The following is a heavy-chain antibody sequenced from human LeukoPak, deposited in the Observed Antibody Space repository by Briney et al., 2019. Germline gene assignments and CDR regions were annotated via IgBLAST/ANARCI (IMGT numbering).Heavy chain of an antibody. J-gene: IGHJ4*02. Sequence: ASVKVSCKASGYTFTCYDINWVRQATGQGLEWMGWMNPNSGNTGYAQKFQGRVTMTRNTSISTAYMELSSLRSEDTAVYYCARWRASGSYTRGDYWGQGTLVTVSS. CDR2: MNPNSGNT. CDR3: ARWRASGSYTRGDY. CDR1: GYTFTCYD. D-gene: IGHD1-26*01. V-gene: IGHV1-8*01.